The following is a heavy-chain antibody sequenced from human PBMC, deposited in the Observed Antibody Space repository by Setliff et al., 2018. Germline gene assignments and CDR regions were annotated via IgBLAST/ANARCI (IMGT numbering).Heavy chain of an antibody. CDR2: IYPGDSDT. D-gene: IGHD2-15*01. CDR1: GYTFSTLW. V-gene: IGHV5-51*01. J-gene: IGHJ4*02. Sequence: GESLKISCQASGYTFSTLWIGWVRQMPGKGLEWMGIIYPGDSDTRYSPSFQGQVTISADKSISTAYLQWSSLKAPDTAMYYCARVGAEGYCSGGSCYYFDYWGQGTLVTVSS. CDR3: ARVGAEGYCSGGSCYYFDY.